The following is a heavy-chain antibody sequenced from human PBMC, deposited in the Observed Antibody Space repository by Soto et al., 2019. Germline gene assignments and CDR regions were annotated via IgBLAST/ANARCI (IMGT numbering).Heavy chain of an antibody. CDR1: GASISYGGYS. J-gene: IGHJ4*02. Sequence: SETLSLTCTLSGASISYGGYSWSWIRQPPGKGLEWIGYISHLESTFYNPSFQIRLTLSIDRSKNQFSLKLASMTAADTAVYYCARGGGYDPFDYWGQGTLVTVSS. V-gene: IGHV4-30-2*01. D-gene: IGHD5-12*01. CDR3: ARGGGYDPFDY. CDR2: ISHLEST.